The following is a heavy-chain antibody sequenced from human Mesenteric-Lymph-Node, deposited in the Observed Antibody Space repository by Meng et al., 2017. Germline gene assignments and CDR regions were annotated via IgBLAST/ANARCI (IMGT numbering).Heavy chain of an antibody. D-gene: IGHD4-23*01. CDR2: ITSSGRYI. V-gene: IGHV3-21*01. Sequence: EVQLVESGGGLVKPGGSLRLPCAASRFTFSSYSMNWGRQAAGEGLEWVSSITSSGRYIYYADSVKGRFTISRDNAKNSLYLQMNSLRVEDTAVYYCASNGGGSDYWGQGTLVTVSS. J-gene: IGHJ4*02. CDR3: ASNGGGSDY. CDR1: RFTFSSYS.